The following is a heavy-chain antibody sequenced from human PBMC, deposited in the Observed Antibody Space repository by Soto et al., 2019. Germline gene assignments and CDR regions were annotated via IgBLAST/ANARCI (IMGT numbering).Heavy chain of an antibody. V-gene: IGHV3-11*06. CDR1: GFIFNDYY. D-gene: IGHD4-17*01. CDR2: ISGSSGSK. Sequence: QRLSCAASGFIFNDYYMSWIRQAPGKGLEWLSNISGSSGSKKYADAGKGRFTISRDIAKKSLYLEMHSLRAEDTAGYYCARSAAEVTTFFGHWVYGTLVTVSS. CDR3: ARSAAEVTTFFGH. J-gene: IGHJ4*01.